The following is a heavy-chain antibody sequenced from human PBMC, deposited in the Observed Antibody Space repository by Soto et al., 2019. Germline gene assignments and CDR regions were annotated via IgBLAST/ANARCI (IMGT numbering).Heavy chain of an antibody. J-gene: IGHJ4*02. V-gene: IGHV3-73*01. Sequence: LRLSCAASGFTFSGSAMHWVRHASGKGLEWVGRIRSKANSYATAYAASVKGRFTISRDDSKNTAYLQMNSLKTEDTAVYYCTRRSAGRYYFDYWGQGTLVTVSS. D-gene: IGHD6-19*01. CDR2: IRSKANSYAT. CDR1: GFTFSGSA. CDR3: TRRSAGRYYFDY.